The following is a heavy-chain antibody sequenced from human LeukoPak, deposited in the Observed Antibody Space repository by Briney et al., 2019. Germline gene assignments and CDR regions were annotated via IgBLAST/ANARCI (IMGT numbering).Heavy chain of an antibody. J-gene: IGHJ6*03. CDR1: GFTFSDFA. V-gene: IGHV3-23*01. D-gene: IGHD4/OR15-4a*01. CDR3: AEKEGATYASWYMDA. CDR2: TIGSGATT. Sequence: GGSLRLSCAASGFTFSDFAMSWVRQAPGKGLEWVSGTIGSGATTFYADSVKGRFTISRDNSKNTLFLQMNSLRAEDTATYYWAEKEGATYASWYMDAWGKGTTVTVS.